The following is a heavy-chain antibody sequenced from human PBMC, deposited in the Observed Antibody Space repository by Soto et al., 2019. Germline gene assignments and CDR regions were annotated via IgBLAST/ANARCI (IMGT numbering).Heavy chain of an antibody. CDR1: GGSISSYY. D-gene: IGHD2-15*01. CDR2: IYYSGST. J-gene: IGHJ5*02. CDR3: AGHGYCSGGSCYFGFWFDP. V-gene: IGHV4-59*08. Sequence: TLSLTCTVSGGSISSYYWSWIRQPPGKGLEWIGYIYYSGSTNYNPSLKSRVTISVDTSKNQFSLKLNSMTAADTAMYYCAGHGYCSGGSCYFGFWFDPWGQGTLVTVSS.